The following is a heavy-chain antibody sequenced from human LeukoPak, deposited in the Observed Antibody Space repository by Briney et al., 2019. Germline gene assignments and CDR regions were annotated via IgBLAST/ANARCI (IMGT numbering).Heavy chain of an antibody. J-gene: IGHJ5*02. D-gene: IGHD1-26*01. CDR3: ASWVGGQVGRNWFDP. V-gene: IGHV1-69*05. CDR1: GGTFSSYA. Sequence: SVKVSCKASGGTFSSYAISWVRQAPGQGLEWMGGIIPIFGTANYAQKFQGRVAITTDESTSTAYMELSSLRSEDTAVYYCASWVGGQVGRNWFDPWGQGTLVTVSS. CDR2: IIPIFGTA.